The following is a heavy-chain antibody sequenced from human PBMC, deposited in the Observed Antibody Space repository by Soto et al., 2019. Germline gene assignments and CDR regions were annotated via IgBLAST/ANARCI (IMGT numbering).Heavy chain of an antibody. D-gene: IGHD5-12*01. J-gene: IGHJ6*03. CDR3: ARESGGATATLDSYYFYMDV. Sequence: QVKLVQSGAEVKKPGASVTVSCKASGYTFSDYYLHWVRQAPGQGPEWMGRINPNSGDAKFAQKFQGRVTMTRDTSVRTAFMELNWLKSDDTAVYYCARESGGATATLDSYYFYMDVWGKGTTVTVSS. V-gene: IGHV1-2*06. CDR1: GYTFSDYY. CDR2: INPNSGDA.